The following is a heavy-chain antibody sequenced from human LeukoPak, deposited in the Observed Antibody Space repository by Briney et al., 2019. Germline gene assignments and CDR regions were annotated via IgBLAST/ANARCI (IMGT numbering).Heavy chain of an antibody. CDR2: IIPIFGTA. D-gene: IGHD5-12*01. V-gene: IGHV1-69*06. CDR3: AILGRGYSGYEGPRQHYYYYMDV. Sequence: GASVKVSCKASGYTFTSYAMNWVRQAPGQGLEWMGGIIPIFGTANYAQKFQGRVTITADKSTSTAYMELSSLRSEDTAVYYCAILGRGYSGYEGPRQHYYYYMDVWGKGTTVIVSS. CDR1: GYTFTSYA. J-gene: IGHJ6*03.